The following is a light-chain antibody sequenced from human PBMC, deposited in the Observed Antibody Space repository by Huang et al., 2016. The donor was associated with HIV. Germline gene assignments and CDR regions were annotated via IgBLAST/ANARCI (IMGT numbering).Light chain of an antibody. Sequence: DIVMTQTPLSLSVTPGQPASITCRSSQSLLHRDGKTYLFWYLQKPGQSPQLLIHEASSRLSGVPERFSGSGSGTDFTLKISRVEPEDVGVYYCMQAIHLWTFGQGTKMEIK. V-gene: IGKV2-29*02. CDR3: MQAIHLWT. CDR1: QSLLHRDGKTY. J-gene: IGKJ1*01. CDR2: EAS.